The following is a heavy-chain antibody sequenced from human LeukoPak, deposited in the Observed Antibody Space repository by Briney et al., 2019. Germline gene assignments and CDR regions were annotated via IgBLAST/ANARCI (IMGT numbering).Heavy chain of an antibody. V-gene: IGHV1-69*04. D-gene: IGHD6-13*01. CDR2: IIPILGIA. Sequence: SVKVSCKASGGTFSSYAISWVRQAPGQGLEWMGRIIPILGIANYAQKFQGRVTITADKSTSTAYMELSSLGSEDTAVYYCARASSSSSTFDYWGQGTLVTVSS. CDR3: ARASSSSSTFDY. J-gene: IGHJ4*02. CDR1: GGTFSSYA.